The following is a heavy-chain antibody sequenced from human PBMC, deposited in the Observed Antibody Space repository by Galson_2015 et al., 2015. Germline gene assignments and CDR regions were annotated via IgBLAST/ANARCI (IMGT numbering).Heavy chain of an antibody. V-gene: IGHV1-69*13. D-gene: IGHD1-1*01. CDR1: GGTFSSYA. CDR2: IIPIFGTA. J-gene: IGHJ4*02. Sequence: SVKVSCKASGGTFSSYAISWVRQAPGQGLEWMGGIIPIFGTANYAQKFQGRVTITADESTNTAYMELSSLRSEDTAMYYCARVRNWSPFYYFDYWGQGTLVTVSS. CDR3: ARVRNWSPFYYFDY.